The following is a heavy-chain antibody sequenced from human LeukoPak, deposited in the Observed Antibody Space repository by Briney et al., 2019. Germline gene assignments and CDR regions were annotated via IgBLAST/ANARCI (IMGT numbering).Heavy chain of an antibody. V-gene: IGHV4-59*03. CDR2: IYIGGTT. CDR3: TMATRWLAFDY. D-gene: IGHD6-19*01. CDR1: GGSISSHF. J-gene: IGHJ4*02. Sequence: SETLSLTCTISGGSISSHFWSWMRQPPGKGLEWIGNIYIGGTTNYSPSLNSRVTMSVDTSKNQLSLQVTSVTAADTAVYYCTMATRWLAFDYWGRGALVTVSS.